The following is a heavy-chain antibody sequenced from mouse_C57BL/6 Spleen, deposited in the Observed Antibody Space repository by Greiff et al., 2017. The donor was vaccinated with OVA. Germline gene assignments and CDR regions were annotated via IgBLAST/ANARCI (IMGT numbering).Heavy chain of an antibody. CDR1: GYTFTSYW. Sequence: QVQLQQPGTELVKPGASVKLSCKASGYTFTSYWMHWVKQRPGQGLEWIGNINPSNGGTNYNEKFKSKATLTVDKSSTTAYMQLSSLTSEDSAVYYCSRTTVVATRYFDYWGQGTTLTVSS. V-gene: IGHV1-53*01. D-gene: IGHD1-1*01. CDR2: INPSNGGT. CDR3: SRTTVVATRYFDY. J-gene: IGHJ2*01.